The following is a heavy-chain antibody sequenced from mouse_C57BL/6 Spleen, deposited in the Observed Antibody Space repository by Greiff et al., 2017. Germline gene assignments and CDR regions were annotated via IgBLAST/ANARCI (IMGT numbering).Heavy chain of an antibody. Sequence: EVQGVESGPELVKPGASVKMSCKASGYTFTDYNMHWVKQSHGKSLEWIGYINPNNGGTSYNQKFKGKATLTVNKSSSTAYMELRSLTSEDSADYYCARDGHSSPVITTVVAPAYWGQGTLVTVSA. CDR3: ARDGHSSPVITTVVAPAY. J-gene: IGHJ3*01. CDR2: INPNNGGT. CDR1: GYTFTDYN. V-gene: IGHV1-22*01. D-gene: IGHD1-1*01.